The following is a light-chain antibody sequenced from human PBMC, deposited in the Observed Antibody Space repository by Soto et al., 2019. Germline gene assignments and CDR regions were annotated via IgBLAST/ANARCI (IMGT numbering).Light chain of an antibody. J-gene: IGKJ4*01. CDR1: QSINNW. CDR3: QQYDNYPLT. V-gene: IGKV1-5*01. Sequence: DIQMTQSPSTLSASVGDRVTITCRASQSINNWFAWYQQKPGKAPKFLIYDASNLESGVPSRFSGSASGTEFTLTISSLQPDDFATYYCQQYDNYPLTFGGGTKVDI. CDR2: DAS.